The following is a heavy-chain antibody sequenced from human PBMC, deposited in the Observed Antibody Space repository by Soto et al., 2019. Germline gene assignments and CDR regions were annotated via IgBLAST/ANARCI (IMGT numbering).Heavy chain of an antibody. CDR2: IIPIFGTA. CDR3: AGDWKAAAGQYYYGMDV. V-gene: IGHV1-69*01. Sequence: QVQLVQSGAEVKKPGSSVKVSCKASGGTFSSYAISWVRQAPGQGLEWMGGIIPIFGTANYAQKFQGRVTITADESTSTAYMELSSLRSEDTAVYYCAGDWKAAAGQYYYGMDVWGQGTTVTVSS. CDR1: GGTFSSYA. J-gene: IGHJ6*02. D-gene: IGHD6-13*01.